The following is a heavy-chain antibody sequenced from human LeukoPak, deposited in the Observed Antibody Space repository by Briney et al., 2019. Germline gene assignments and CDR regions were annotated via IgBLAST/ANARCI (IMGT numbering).Heavy chain of an antibody. CDR3: AMRDRGYGLDI. CDR1: GFSLRAYD. Sequence: GGSLRLSCAASGFSLRAYDLIWVRQAPGRGLDWVSIINGGGDIMMYEDSVKGRFTISRDNSKNTFYLQMNSLRVEDTAVYYCAMRDRGYGLDIWGQGTMVTVSS. J-gene: IGHJ3*02. CDR2: INGGGDIM. V-gene: IGHV3-23*01. D-gene: IGHD6-13*01.